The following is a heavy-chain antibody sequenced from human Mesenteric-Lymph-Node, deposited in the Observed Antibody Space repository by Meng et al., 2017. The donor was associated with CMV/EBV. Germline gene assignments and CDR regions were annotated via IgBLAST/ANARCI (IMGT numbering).Heavy chain of an antibody. D-gene: IGHD6-19*01. Sequence: GGSLRLSCAASGFTFSSYWMNWVRQAPGKGLEWVAFIRYDGSNKYYADSVKGRFTISRDNSKNRLYLQMNSLRAEDTAVYYCAGRYEADYWGQGTLVTVSS. J-gene: IGHJ4*02. CDR3: AGRYEADY. CDR1: GFTFSSYW. CDR2: IRYDGSNK. V-gene: IGHV3-30*02.